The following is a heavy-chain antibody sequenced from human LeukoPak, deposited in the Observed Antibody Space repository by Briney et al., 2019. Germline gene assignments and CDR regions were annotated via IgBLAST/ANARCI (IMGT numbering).Heavy chain of an antibody. Sequence: SETLSLTCTVSGGSISGSNYFWGWIRQPPGKGLEWIESIFYTGNTHYNPSLKSRVTISVDTSKNQFSLKLSSVTAADTAVYYCARHKEYCTDGVCYTIPYYFDYWGQGTLVTVSS. CDR2: IFYTGNT. V-gene: IGHV4-39*01. J-gene: IGHJ4*02. CDR3: ARHKEYCTDGVCYTIPYYFDY. CDR1: GGSISGSNYF. D-gene: IGHD2-8*01.